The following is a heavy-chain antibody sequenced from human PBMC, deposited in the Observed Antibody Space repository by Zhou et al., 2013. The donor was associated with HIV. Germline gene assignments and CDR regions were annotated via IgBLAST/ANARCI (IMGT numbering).Heavy chain of an antibody. D-gene: IGHD3-10*01. V-gene: IGHV4-59*11. CDR3: VNYARRSGTYYFDL. Sequence: QVQLQESGPGLVKPSETLSLTCTVSGGSISGHYWSWIRQPPGKGPEWIGYIYSSGSTNFNPSLKNRITMSLDASKNQFSLNLISVTTADTAVYFCVNYARRSGTYYFDLWGQGILVTVSS. CDR1: GGSISGHY. J-gene: IGHJ4*02. CDR2: IYSSGST.